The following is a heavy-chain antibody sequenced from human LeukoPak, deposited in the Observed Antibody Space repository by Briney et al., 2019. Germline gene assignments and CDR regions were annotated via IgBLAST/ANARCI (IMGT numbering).Heavy chain of an antibody. CDR3: ARDNGAAAGLSYWYFDL. CDR2: IYTSGST. Sequence: SETLSLTCTVSGGSISSYNWSWIRQPAGKGLEWIGRIYTSGSTNYNPSLKSRVTMSVDTSKNQFSLKLSSVTAADTAVYYCARDNGAAAGLSYWYFDLWGRGTLVTVSS. D-gene: IGHD6-13*01. V-gene: IGHV4-4*07. CDR1: GGSISSYN. J-gene: IGHJ2*01.